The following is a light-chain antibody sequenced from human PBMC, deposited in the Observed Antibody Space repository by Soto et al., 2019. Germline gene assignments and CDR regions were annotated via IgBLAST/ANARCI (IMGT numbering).Light chain of an antibody. CDR2: DAS. V-gene: IGKV3-11*01. J-gene: IGKJ4*01. Sequence: EIVLTQSPVTLSLSPGERATLSCRASQSISRYLAWYQQKPGQAPRLLIYDASIRATGIPGRFSGSGSGTDFTLTISSLQSEDFAVYYCQHYNNWPLTFGGGTKVEIK. CDR1: QSISRY. CDR3: QHYNNWPLT.